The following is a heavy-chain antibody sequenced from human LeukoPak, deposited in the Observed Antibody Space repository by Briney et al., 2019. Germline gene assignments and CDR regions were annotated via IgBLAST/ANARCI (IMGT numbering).Heavy chain of an antibody. CDR3: ARDFLHLGG. D-gene: IGHD3-16*01. J-gene: IGHJ3*01. V-gene: IGHV3-74*01. Sequence: GGSLRLSCAASGFTFSSYWMHWVRQSPGKGLVWVSRINTDGSSTDYAHSVKGRFTISRDNAKNTLHLQMSSLRAEDTAVYYCARDFLHLGGWGQGTMVTVSS. CDR2: INTDGSST. CDR1: GFTFSSYW.